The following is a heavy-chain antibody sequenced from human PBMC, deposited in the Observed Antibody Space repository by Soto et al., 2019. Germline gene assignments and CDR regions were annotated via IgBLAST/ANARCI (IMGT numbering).Heavy chain of an antibody. D-gene: IGHD1-26*01. V-gene: IGHV4-31*03. CDR1: GGSISSGGYY. CDR3: AREWELLPAFDI. Sequence: QVQLQESGPGLVKPSQTLSLTCTVSGGSISSGGYYWSWIRQHPGKGLEWIGYIYYSGSTYYNPSLTSRVTISVDTSKNQFSLKLSSVTAADTAVYYCAREWELLPAFDIWGQGTMVTVSS. J-gene: IGHJ3*02. CDR2: IYYSGST.